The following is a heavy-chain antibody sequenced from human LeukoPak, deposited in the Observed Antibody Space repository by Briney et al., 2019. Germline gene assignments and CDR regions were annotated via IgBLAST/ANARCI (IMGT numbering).Heavy chain of an antibody. Sequence: SETLSLTCGVSGGSISNTNWWSWVRQPPGQGLEWIGEISLTGLTHYNPSLESRVTVSLDKSKNQLSLNLTSVTAADTAVYYCAKGLWGAYYYGMDVWGQGTTVTVSS. CDR3: AKGLWGAYYYGMDV. CDR2: ISLTGLT. J-gene: IGHJ6*02. CDR1: GGSISNTNW. D-gene: IGHD3-16*01. V-gene: IGHV4-4*02.